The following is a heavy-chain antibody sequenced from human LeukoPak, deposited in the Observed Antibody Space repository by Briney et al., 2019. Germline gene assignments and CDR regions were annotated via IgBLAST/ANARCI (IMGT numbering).Heavy chain of an antibody. Sequence: PGGSLRLSCAASGFTFSSYAMHWVRHAPGKGLEWVSGISWNSGSIGYADSVKGRFTISRDNAKNSLYLQMNSLRAEDTALYYCAKARDFTVTKRDYGMDVWGQGTTVTVSS. V-gene: IGHV3-9*01. CDR1: GFTFSSYA. J-gene: IGHJ6*02. D-gene: IGHD4-17*01. CDR3: AKARDFTVTKRDYGMDV. CDR2: ISWNSGSI.